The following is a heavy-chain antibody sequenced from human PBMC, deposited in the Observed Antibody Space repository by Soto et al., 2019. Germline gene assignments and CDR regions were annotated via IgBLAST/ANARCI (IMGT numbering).Heavy chain of an antibody. CDR1: GGSISSGDYY. D-gene: IGHD3-10*01. CDR2: IYYSGST. J-gene: IGHJ4*02. V-gene: IGHV4-61*08. Sequence: PSETLSLTCTVSGGSISSGDYYWSWIRQPPGKGLEWIGYIYYSGSTNYNPSLKSRVTISVDTSKNQFSLKLSSVTAADTAVYYCARVRPMGSSALWFGELLEVLDYWGQGTLVTVSS. CDR3: ARVRPMGSSALWFGELLEVLDY.